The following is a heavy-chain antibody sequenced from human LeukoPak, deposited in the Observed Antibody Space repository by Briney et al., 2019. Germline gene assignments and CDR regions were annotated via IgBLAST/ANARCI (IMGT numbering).Heavy chain of an antibody. D-gene: IGHD2-2*01. V-gene: IGHV1-69*02. Sequence: GASVKVSCKASGYTFTGYYMHWVRQAPGQGLEWMGRIIPILGIANYAQKFQGRVTITADKSTSTAYMELSSLRSEDTAVYYCALLFRVVPAANLYFDYWGQGTLVTVSS. CDR3: ALLFRVVPAANLYFDY. CDR2: IIPILGIA. CDR1: GYTFTGYY. J-gene: IGHJ4*02.